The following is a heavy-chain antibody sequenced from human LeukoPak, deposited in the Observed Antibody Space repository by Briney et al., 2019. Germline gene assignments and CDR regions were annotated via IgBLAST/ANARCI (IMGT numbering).Heavy chain of an antibody. D-gene: IGHD7-27*01. Sequence: GESLKISCKGSGYSFTSYWIGWVRQMPGKGLEWIGIIYPGDSDTRYSPSFQGQVTISADKSISTAYLQWSSLKASDTAMYYCARHRRNWGLYYYYMDVWGKGTTVTVSS. CDR3: ARHRRNWGLYYYYMDV. J-gene: IGHJ6*03. CDR1: GYSFTSYW. V-gene: IGHV5-51*01. CDR2: IYPGDSDT.